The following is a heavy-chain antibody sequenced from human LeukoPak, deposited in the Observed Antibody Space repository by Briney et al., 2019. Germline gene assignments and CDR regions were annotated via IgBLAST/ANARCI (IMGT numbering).Heavy chain of an antibody. CDR1: GFTFSTYS. D-gene: IGHD6-13*01. J-gene: IGHJ4*02. CDR3: ASSNRSWYSY. V-gene: IGHV3-48*04. CDR2: ISSGSSTI. Sequence: GSLRLSCAASGFTFSTYSMSWVRQALGKGLEWVAYISSGSSTIFYSDSVKGRFTTSRDNAKNSLYLQMNSLRAEDTAVYYCASSNRSWYSYWGQGSLVTVSS.